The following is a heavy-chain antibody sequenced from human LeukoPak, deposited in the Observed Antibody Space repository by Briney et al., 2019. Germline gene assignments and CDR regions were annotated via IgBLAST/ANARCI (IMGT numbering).Heavy chain of an antibody. D-gene: IGHD6-13*01. V-gene: IGHV3-23*01. Sequence: GGSLRLSCAASGFTLSSYAMSWVRQAPGKGLEWVSAISGSGGSTYYADSVKGRFTISRDNSKNTLYLQMNSLRAEDTAVYYCAKDGQYSSSWYNYYYYYGMDVWGQGTTVTVSS. CDR2: ISGSGGST. J-gene: IGHJ6*02. CDR1: GFTLSSYA. CDR3: AKDGQYSSSWYNYYYYYGMDV.